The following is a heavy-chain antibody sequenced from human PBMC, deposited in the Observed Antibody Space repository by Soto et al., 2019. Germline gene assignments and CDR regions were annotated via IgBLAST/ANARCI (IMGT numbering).Heavy chain of an antibody. CDR2: IYYSGST. V-gene: IGHV4-39*01. D-gene: IGHD6-13*01. CDR1: GGSISSSSYY. Sequence: QLQLQESGPGLVKPSETLSLTCTVSGGSISSSSYYWGWIRQPPEKGLEWIGSIYYSGSTYYNPSLKSRVTISVDTSKNQFSLKLSSVTAADTAVYYCARPHSSRSDGKDAFDIWGQGTMVTVSS. J-gene: IGHJ3*02. CDR3: ARPHSSRSDGKDAFDI.